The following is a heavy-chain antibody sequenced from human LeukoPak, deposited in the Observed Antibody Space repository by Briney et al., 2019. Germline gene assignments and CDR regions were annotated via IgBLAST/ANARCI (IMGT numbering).Heavy chain of an antibody. J-gene: IGHJ6*03. CDR3: ARDYYDSSGYYRLAYYYYYMDV. D-gene: IGHD3-22*01. V-gene: IGHV3-48*01. CDR1: GFTFTTYS. Sequence: GGSLRLSCEASGFTFTTYSMTWVRQAPGKGLEWVSIISSGSSAIFSADSVKGRFTISRDNSKNTLYLQMNSLRAEDTAVYYCARDYYDSSGYYRLAYYYYYMDVWGKGTTVTVSS. CDR2: ISSGSSAI.